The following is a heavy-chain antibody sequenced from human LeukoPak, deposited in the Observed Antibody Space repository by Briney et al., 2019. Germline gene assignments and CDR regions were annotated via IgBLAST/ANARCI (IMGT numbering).Heavy chain of an antibody. CDR2: ISCYNGDT. J-gene: IGHJ4*02. Sequence: GASVKVSCKASGYTFTHHGISWVRQAPGQGLEWRGWISCYNGDTHYAQKFQGRVTMTTDKSTSTAYMEVRSLRSDDTAVYYCARDPSNTSGYYAYFDNWGQGTLVTVSS. V-gene: IGHV1-18*01. D-gene: IGHD6-19*01. CDR1: GYTFTHHG. CDR3: ARDPSNTSGYYAYFDN.